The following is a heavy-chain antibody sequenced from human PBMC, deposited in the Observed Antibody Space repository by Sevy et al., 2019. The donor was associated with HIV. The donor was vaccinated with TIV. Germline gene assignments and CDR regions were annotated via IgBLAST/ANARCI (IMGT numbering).Heavy chain of an antibody. CDR1: GFTFATYA. CDR2: LSYGVNNR. D-gene: IGHD3-22*01. CDR3: ARGTSFFDSPKVAFDV. V-gene: IGHV3-30*04. Sequence: GESLKISCAASGFTFATYAMHWVRQAPGKGLDWVAVLSYGVNNRNYAESVKGRFTISRDNARNTLYLQMDSLRPDDTAVYYCARGTSFFDSPKVAFDVWGQGTMVTVSS. J-gene: IGHJ3*01.